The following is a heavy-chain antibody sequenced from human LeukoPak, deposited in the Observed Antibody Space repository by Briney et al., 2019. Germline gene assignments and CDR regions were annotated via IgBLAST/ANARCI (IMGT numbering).Heavy chain of an antibody. CDR1: GGTFSSYA. J-gene: IGHJ6*03. Sequence: GASVKVSCKASGGTFSSYAISWVRQAPGQGLEWMGGIIPIFGTANYAQKFQGRVTITADESTSTAYMELSSLRSEDTAVYYCARGLRRVRGVFRVLQYYYYMDVWGTGTTVTVSS. CDR3: ARGLRRVRGVFRVLQYYYYMDV. CDR2: IIPIFGTA. D-gene: IGHD3-10*01. V-gene: IGHV1-69*13.